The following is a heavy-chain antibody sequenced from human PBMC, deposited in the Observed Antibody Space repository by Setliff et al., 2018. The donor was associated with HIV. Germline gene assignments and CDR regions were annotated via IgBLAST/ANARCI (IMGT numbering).Heavy chain of an antibody. V-gene: IGHV1-69*05. D-gene: IGHD3-9*01. CDR2: SIPLFKTV. J-gene: IGHJ3*02. CDR3: ARGVPHFEWLPLHAFDI. CDR1: GATFSNSA. Sequence: SVKVSCKASGATFSNSALTWVRQAPGQGLEWMGGSIPLFKTVNYAQKFQGRLTISTDELMTTAYMELSSLRSEDTAVYYCARGVPHFEWLPLHAFDIWGQGTMVTVSS.